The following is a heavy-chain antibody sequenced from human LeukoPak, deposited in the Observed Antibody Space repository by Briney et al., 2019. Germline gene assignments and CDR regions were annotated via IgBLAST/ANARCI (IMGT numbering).Heavy chain of an antibody. D-gene: IGHD1-1*01. CDR3: LRHSVEREKWRAFDI. J-gene: IGHJ3*02. V-gene: IGHV3-7*01. CDR1: GFTFSSYA. Sequence: GGSLRLSCAASGFTFSSYAMSWVRQAPGKGLEWVANIKQDGSEKNYGESVKGRYTISRGNAKNSLFLDLKSLRVEDTAVYYCLRHSVEREKWRAFDIWGQGTVVTVSS. CDR2: IKQDGSEK.